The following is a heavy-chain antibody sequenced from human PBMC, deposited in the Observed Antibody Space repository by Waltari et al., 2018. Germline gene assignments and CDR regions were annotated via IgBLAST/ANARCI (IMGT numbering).Heavy chain of an antibody. CDR2: IGNDETRR. D-gene: IGHD3-10*01. CDR3: ARLAPRTYRSPVPGRHYYYGMDV. CDR1: GFRFSNYW. V-gene: IGHV3-74*01. Sequence: EERLLESGGGLVQPGDSLRLSCAGSGFRFSNYWMNWVRQAPGKGLMGVARIGNDETRRSYADSVKGRLTISRDNAKNTVYLQMKRLRVEDTAVYYCARLAPRTYRSPVPGRHYYYGMDVWGQGTTVTVSS. J-gene: IGHJ6*02.